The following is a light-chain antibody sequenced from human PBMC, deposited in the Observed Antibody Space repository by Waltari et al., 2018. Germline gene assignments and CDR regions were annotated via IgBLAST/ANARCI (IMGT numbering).Light chain of an antibody. CDR2: GAS. V-gene: IGKV1-33*01. CDR3: QQYDNYLFVT. J-gene: IGKJ4*01. Sequence: IQMTQSPSSLSASVGDRVTITCQASQYIVNFLNWYQQKPGEVPKLLIYGASTLTTGVPSRFSGSGSGTDFTFTITNLQPEDVATYYCQQYDNYLFVTFGGGTKLEIK. CDR1: QYIVNF.